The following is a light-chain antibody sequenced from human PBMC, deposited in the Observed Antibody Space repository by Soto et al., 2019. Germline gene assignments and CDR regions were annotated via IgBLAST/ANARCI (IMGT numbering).Light chain of an antibody. CDR3: QEYYSVPLT. Sequence: DIQMTQSPSSLSASVGDRVAITCRASQGISNYLVWYQQKPGKVPKLLIYGASTLQSGVPSRFSGSGSGTDFTLTISSLQPEDVASYYCQEYYSVPLTFGQGTKVEIK. J-gene: IGKJ1*01. V-gene: IGKV1-27*01. CDR1: QGISNY. CDR2: GAS.